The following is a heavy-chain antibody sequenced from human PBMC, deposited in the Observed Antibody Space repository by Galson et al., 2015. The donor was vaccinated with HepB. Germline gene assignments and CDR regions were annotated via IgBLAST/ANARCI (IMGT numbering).Heavy chain of an antibody. D-gene: IGHD6-13*01. CDR3: ARPFGIAAADNAFDI. V-gene: IGHV5-51*03. CDR1: GYSFTSYW. J-gene: IGHJ3*02. CDR2: IYPGDSDT. Sequence: QSGAEVKKPGESLKISCKGSGYSFTSYWFGWVRQMPGKGLEWMGIIYPGDSDTRYSPSFQGQVTISADKSISTAYLQWSSLKASDTAMYYCARPFGIAAADNAFDIWGQGTMVTVSA.